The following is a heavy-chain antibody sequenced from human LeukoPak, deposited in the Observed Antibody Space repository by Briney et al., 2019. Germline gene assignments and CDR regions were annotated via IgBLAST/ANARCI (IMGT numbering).Heavy chain of an antibody. J-gene: IGHJ4*02. D-gene: IGHD6-19*01. CDR3: ARATYSSGWTDY. CDR1: GYTFTGYY. V-gene: IGHV1-2*02. Sequence: HVASVKVSCKASGYTFTGYYMHWVRQAPGQGLEWMGWINPNSGVTNYAQKFQGRVTMTRDTSISTAYMELSRLRSDDTAVYYCARATYSSGWTDYWGQGTLVTVSS. CDR2: INPNSGVT.